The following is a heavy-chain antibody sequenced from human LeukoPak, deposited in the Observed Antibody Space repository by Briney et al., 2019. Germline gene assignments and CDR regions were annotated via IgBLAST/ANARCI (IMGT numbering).Heavy chain of an antibody. CDR3: TRDHITSWQIDF. J-gene: IGHJ4*02. V-gene: IGHV3-30*02. CDR2: IRYDESNK. CDR1: GFTFSGYG. Sequence: GGSLRLSCAASGFTFSGYGMNWVRQAPGKGLEWVAFIRYDESNKSYADSVKGRFTISRDNSKNTLYLQMNSLRAEDTAVYYCTRDHITSWQIDFWGQGTMVTVSS. D-gene: IGHD2-2*01.